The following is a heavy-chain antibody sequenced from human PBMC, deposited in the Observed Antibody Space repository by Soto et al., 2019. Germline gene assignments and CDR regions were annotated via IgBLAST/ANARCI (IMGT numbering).Heavy chain of an antibody. V-gene: IGHV4-39*01. CDR2: FHNSGSI. Sequence: SETLSLTSTVSGGSIRDSNDHLGWVRQSPGQGLGWIGSFHNSGSIHYNPPFKSRATISVDTSKNQFSLKLSSVTAADTAVYYCAKLAGYCSGNSCHGDYAMDVWGQGTTVTVSS. D-gene: IGHD2-2*01. J-gene: IGHJ6*02. CDR3: AKLAGYCSGNSCHGDYAMDV. CDR1: GGSIRDSNDH.